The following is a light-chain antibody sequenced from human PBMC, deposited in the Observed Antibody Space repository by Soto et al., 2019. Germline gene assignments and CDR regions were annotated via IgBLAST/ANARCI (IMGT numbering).Light chain of an antibody. CDR2: EVS. Sequence: HSVLSQPPSASGSLGQSVTISCTGTSSDVGGYNYVSWYQQHPGKAPKLMIYEVSKRPSGVPDRFSGSKSGNTASLTVSGLQAEDEADYYCTSYAGSNNFFYVFGTGTKVTVL. J-gene: IGLJ1*01. CDR3: TSYAGSNNFFYV. V-gene: IGLV2-8*01. CDR1: SSDVGGYNY.